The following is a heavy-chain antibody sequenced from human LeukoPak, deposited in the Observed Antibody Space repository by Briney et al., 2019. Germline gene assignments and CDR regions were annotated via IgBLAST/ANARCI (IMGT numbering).Heavy chain of an antibody. J-gene: IGHJ4*01. CDR3: ATGSGDFDH. V-gene: IGHV4-4*07. Sequence: SETLSLTCTVSGASITSWYWSWLRQPAGKRLEWIGRVLNTGTTNYNPSLKSRVTMSLDTSKSQISLSMKSVTAADTAVYYCATGSGDFDHWGHGTRITISS. D-gene: IGHD1-1*01. CDR2: VLNTGTT. CDR1: GASITSWY.